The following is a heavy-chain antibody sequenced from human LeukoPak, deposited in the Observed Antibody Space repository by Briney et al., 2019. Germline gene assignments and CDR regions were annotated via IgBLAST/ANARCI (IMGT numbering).Heavy chain of an antibody. CDR3: ARGLTKVRGVISRWFDP. Sequence: ASVKVSCKASGCTFTSYDINWVRQATGQGLEWMGWMNPNSGNTGYAQKFQGRVTMTRNTSISTAYMELSSLRSEDTAVYYCARGLTKVRGVISRWFDPWGQGTLVTVSS. J-gene: IGHJ5*02. CDR1: GCTFTSYD. V-gene: IGHV1-8*01. CDR2: MNPNSGNT. D-gene: IGHD3-10*01.